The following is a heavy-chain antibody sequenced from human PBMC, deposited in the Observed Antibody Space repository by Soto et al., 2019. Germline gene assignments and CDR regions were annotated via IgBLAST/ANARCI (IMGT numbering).Heavy chain of an antibody. Sequence: QVQLVQSGAEVKKPGASVKVSCKASGYTFTGYYMHWVRQAPGQGLEWMGWINPNSGGTKYAQKFQGWVTMTRDTSVSTAYRELSRLRSADTAVYYCARGGYLYWSGGSCYSWFEPWGQGTLVTVSS. CDR2: INPNSGGT. V-gene: IGHV1-2*04. D-gene: IGHD2-15*01. J-gene: IGHJ5*02. CDR3: ARGGYLYWSGGSCYSWFEP. CDR1: GYTFTGYY.